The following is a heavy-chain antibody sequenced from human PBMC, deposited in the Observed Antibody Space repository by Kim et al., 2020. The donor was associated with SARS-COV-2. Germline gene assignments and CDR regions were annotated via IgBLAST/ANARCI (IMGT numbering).Heavy chain of an antibody. J-gene: IGHJ4*02. D-gene: IGHD4-17*01. CDR1: GYNFIGHS. Sequence: ASVKVSCKASGYNFIGHSINWVRQAPGHALQWMGWINTNTGNPTYAQDFTGRFVFSLDTSVSTAYLHINSLKAEDTAIYYCARDDAYGEYRIWGQGTLVTDSS. V-gene: IGHV7-4-1*02. CDR2: INTNTGNP. CDR3: ARDDAYGEYRI.